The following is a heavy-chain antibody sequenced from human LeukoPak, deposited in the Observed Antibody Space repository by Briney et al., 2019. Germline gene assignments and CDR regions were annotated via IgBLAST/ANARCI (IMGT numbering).Heavy chain of an antibody. Sequence: SETLSLTCTVSGGSISSSDYYWGWIRQPPGKGLEWIASIYYSGTTHYNPSHQSRVTMSVDTSKNQFSLKLSSVTAADTAVYYCARADDSSGYFDYWGQGTLVTVSS. CDR1: GGSISSSDYY. J-gene: IGHJ4*02. CDR2: IYYSGTT. V-gene: IGHV4-39*01. D-gene: IGHD3-22*01. CDR3: ARADDSSGYFDY.